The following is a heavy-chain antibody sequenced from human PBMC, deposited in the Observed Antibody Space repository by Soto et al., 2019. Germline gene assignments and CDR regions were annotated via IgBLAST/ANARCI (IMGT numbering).Heavy chain of an antibody. D-gene: IGHD5-12*01. CDR3: ATDLAAMATNTFDY. CDR1: GFTFSDYY. J-gene: IGHJ4*02. Sequence: QVQLVESGGGLVKPGGSLRLSCAASGFTFSDYYMNWIRQAPGKGLEWVSYISSSGSTIYYADSVKGRFTISRANAKNSLYLQMHSLSAEATAVYYCATDLAAMATNTFDYWGQGTLVTVSS. V-gene: IGHV3-11*01. CDR2: ISSSGSTI.